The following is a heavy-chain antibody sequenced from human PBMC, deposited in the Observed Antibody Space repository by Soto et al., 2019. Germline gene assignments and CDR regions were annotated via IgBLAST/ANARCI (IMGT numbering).Heavy chain of an antibody. D-gene: IGHD2-15*01. CDR3: ARRAVVVANAVDY. V-gene: IGHV4-39*02. Sequence: QLRLQESGPGLVKPSETLSLTCTVSGDSIGISGYYWTWIRQPPGKRLEWIGSIYHSGSTYYSPSLQSRVTISVDTSKNHVSLKLTSVTAAASAVYYCARRAVVVANAVDYWGQGTRVSVSS. CDR2: IYHSGST. CDR1: GDSIGISGYY. J-gene: IGHJ4*02.